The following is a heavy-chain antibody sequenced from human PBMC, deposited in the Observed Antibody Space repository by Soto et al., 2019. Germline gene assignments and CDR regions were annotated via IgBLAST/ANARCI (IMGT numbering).Heavy chain of an antibody. CDR1: GGTFSSYA. Sequence: GASVKVSCKASGGTFSSYAISWVRQAPGQGLGWMGGIIPIFGTANYAQKFQGRVTMTRNTSISTAYMELSSLRSEDTAVYYCARGRKDDYIWGSYRSLGYWGQGTLVTVSS. CDR3: ARGRKDDYIWGSYRSLGY. V-gene: IGHV1-69*05. J-gene: IGHJ4*02. D-gene: IGHD3-16*02. CDR2: IIPIFGTA.